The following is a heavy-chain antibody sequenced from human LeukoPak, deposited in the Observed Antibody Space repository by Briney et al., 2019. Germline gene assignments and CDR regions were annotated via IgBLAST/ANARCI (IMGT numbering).Heavy chain of an antibody. Sequence: SGPTLVNPTQTLTLTCTFSGFSLSTSGMCVSWIRQPPGKALEWLARIDWDDDKYYSTSLKTRLTISKDTSKNQVVLTMTSMDPVDTATYYCARTCPYYYDSSGYPDYWGQGTLVTVSS. V-gene: IGHV2-70*11. CDR3: ARTCPYYYDSSGYPDY. J-gene: IGHJ4*02. CDR2: IDWDDDK. CDR1: GFSLSTSGMC. D-gene: IGHD3-22*01.